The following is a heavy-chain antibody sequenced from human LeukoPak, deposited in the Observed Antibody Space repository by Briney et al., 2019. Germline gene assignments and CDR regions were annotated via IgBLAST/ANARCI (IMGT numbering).Heavy chain of an antibody. CDR3: ASRATTVVTPGDY. J-gene: IGHJ4*02. D-gene: IGHD4-23*01. CDR2: INPNSGAT. CDR1: GYTFIYYY. V-gene: IGHV1-2*02. Sequence: ASVKVSCKASGYTFIYYYVHWVRQAPGEGLEWMGWINPNSGATNYAQKLEGRVTMTRDTSISTAYMELSGLRSDDTAVYFCASRATTVVTPGDYWGQGTLVTVSS.